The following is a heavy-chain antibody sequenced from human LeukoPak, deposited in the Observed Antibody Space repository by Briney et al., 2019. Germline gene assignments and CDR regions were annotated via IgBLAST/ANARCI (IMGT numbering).Heavy chain of an antibody. CDR1: GYSFTSYW. J-gene: IGHJ6*03. V-gene: IGHV5-51*01. D-gene: IGHD5-24*01. Sequence: GESLKISCKGSGYSFTSYWIGWVRQMPGKGLEWMGIIYPGDSDTRYSPSFQGQVTISADKSINTAYLQWSSLKASDTAMYYCARQERGYSPYYYYMDVWGKGTTVTVSS. CDR2: IYPGDSDT. CDR3: ARQERGYSPYYYYMDV.